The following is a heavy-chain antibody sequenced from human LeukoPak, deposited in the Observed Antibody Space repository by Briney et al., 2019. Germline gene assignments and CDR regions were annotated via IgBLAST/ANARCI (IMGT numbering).Heavy chain of an antibody. CDR3: ATGGPYSSREWFDP. V-gene: IGHV1-18*01. CDR1: GYTFTSYG. Sequence: ASVKGSCKASGYTFTSYGISWVGQAPGQGLEWMGWISAYNGNTNYAQKLQGRVTMTTDTSTSTAYLELRSLRSDDTAVYYCATGGPYSSREWFDPWGQGTLVTVSS. J-gene: IGHJ5*02. CDR2: ISAYNGNT. D-gene: IGHD6-13*01.